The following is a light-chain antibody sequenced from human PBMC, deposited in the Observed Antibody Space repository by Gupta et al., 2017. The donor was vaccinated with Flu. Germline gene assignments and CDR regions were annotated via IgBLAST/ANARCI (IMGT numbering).Light chain of an antibody. CDR2: AAS. Sequence: DIQLTQSPSFLSASVGDRVTITCRASQGVNNSLAWYQQRPGRAPKLLIFAASTLQSGVPSRFSGSGSGTEFTLTISSLQPEDFATYYCQQRNRSPRTFGQGTTVDI. CDR1: QGVNNS. V-gene: IGKV1-9*01. J-gene: IGKJ3*01. CDR3: QQRNRSPRT.